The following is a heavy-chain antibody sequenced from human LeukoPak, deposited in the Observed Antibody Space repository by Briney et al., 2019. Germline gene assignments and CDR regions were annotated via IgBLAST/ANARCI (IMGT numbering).Heavy chain of an antibody. CDR1: GFTVSSNS. V-gene: IGHV3-66*03. CDR3: AKTSPRSIQVWDY. Sequence: GGSLRLSCTVSGFTVSSNSMSWVRQAPGKGLEWVSFIYSDNTHYSDSVKGRFTISRDNSKNTLYLQMNSLRGEDTAVYYGAKTSPRSIQVWDYWGQGTLVTVSS. CDR2: IYSDNT. J-gene: IGHJ4*02. D-gene: IGHD5-18*01.